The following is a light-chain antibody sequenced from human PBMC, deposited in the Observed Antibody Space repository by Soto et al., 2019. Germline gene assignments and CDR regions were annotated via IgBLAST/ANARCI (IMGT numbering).Light chain of an antibody. CDR3: MQPLDLPVT. CDR1: QSLLHTNAYHY. CDR2: LAY. Sequence: ETLLTQLPLSLSVTPGEPASISCRSSQSLLHTNAYHYLDWYLQKPGQSQQLLIYLAYYRASGVHDRFSGSGSGTEFTLRIRRVEAEDVGVYYCMQPLDLPVTFGQGTRLEIK. V-gene: IGKV2-28*01. J-gene: IGKJ5*01.